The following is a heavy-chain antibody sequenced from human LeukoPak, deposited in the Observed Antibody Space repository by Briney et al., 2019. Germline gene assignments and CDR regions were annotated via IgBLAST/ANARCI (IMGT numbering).Heavy chain of an antibody. D-gene: IGHD2-2*01. CDR2: ISAYNGNT. J-gene: IGHJ4*02. CDR1: GYTFTSYG. V-gene: IGHV1-18*01. CDR3: ARDGGYCSSTSCPLDY. Sequence: ASVKVSCKASGYTFTSYGISWVRQAPGQGLEWMGWISAYNGNTNYAQKLQGRVTMTTDTSTSTAYMELRSLRPDDTAVYYCARDGGYCSSTSCPLDYWGQGTLVTVSS.